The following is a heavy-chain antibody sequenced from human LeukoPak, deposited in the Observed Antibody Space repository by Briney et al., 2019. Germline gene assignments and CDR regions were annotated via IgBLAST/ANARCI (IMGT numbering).Heavy chain of an antibody. CDR1: GGSISSGDYY. D-gene: IGHD4-11*01. CDR2: IYYSGST. V-gene: IGHV4-30-4*01. J-gene: IGHJ4*02. Sequence: SETLSLTCTVSGGSISSGDYYRSWIRQPPGKGLEWIGYIYYSGSTYYNPSLKSRVTISVDTSKNQFSLKLSSVAAADTAVYYCARFLRVTGTFDYWGQGTLVTVSS. CDR3: ARFLRVTGTFDY.